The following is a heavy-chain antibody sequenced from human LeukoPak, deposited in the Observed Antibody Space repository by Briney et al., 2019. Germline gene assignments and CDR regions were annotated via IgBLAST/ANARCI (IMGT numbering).Heavy chain of an antibody. CDR3: ARYCSGGSCYDY. D-gene: IGHD2-15*01. CDR2: INWNGGST. J-gene: IGHJ4*02. Sequence: GGSLRLSCAASGFTVSSNYMSWVRQAPGKGLEWVSGINWNGGSTGYADSVKGRFTISRDNAKNSLYLQMNSLRAEDTALYYCARYCSGGSCYDYWGQGTLVTVSS. V-gene: IGHV3-20*04. CDR1: GFTVSSNY.